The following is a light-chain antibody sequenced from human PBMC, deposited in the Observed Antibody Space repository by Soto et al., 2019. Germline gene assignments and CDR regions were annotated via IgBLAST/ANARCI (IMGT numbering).Light chain of an antibody. Sequence: EIVLTQSPATLSVSPGERATLSCRASQSVSSNLAWYQQKPGQAPRLLIYGASTRATGIPARFSGSGSGTEFTLTISSLQSEDFAVYYCQRGRTFGQGTKVDI. CDR3: QRGRT. CDR1: QSVSSN. J-gene: IGKJ1*01. CDR2: GAS. V-gene: IGKV3-15*01.